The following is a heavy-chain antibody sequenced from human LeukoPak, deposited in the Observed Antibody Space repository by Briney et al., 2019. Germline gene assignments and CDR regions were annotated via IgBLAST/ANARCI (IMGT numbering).Heavy chain of an antibody. J-gene: IGHJ4*02. Sequence: ASVKVSCKASGYTFTSYGISWVRQAPGQGLEWMGWMSAYNGNTNYAQKLQGRVTMTTDTSTSTAYMELRSLRSDDTAVYYCARVLVLRFLEWLSPHYVDYWGQGTLVTVSS. CDR3: ARVLVLRFLEWLSPHYVDY. D-gene: IGHD3-3*01. V-gene: IGHV1-18*01. CDR2: MSAYNGNT. CDR1: GYTFTSYG.